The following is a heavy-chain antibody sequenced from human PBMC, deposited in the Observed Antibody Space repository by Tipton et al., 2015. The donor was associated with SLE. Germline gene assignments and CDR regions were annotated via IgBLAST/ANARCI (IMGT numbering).Heavy chain of an antibody. J-gene: IGHJ4*02. CDR2: ISYDGSNK. Sequence: SLRLSCAASGFTFSSYAMHWVRQAPGKGLEWVAVISYDGSNKYYADSVKGRFTISRDNSKNTLYLQMNSLRAEDTAVYYCAREAARPAGPFDYWDQGTLVTVSS. CDR3: AREAARPAGPFDY. CDR1: GFTFSSYA. D-gene: IGHD6-6*01. V-gene: IGHV3-30*04.